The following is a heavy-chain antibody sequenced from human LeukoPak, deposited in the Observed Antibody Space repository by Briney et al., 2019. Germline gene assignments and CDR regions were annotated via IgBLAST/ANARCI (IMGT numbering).Heavy chain of an antibody. CDR1: GFTFSSYT. CDR2: ISRNGGNT. V-gene: IGHV3-64D*09. CDR3: VKGGEQQLERIWFGP. J-gene: IGHJ5*02. D-gene: IGHD6-13*01. Sequence: GGSLRLSCSASGFTFSSYTLYWVRQAPGKGLEYVSVISRNGGNTYYVDSVKGRFTISRDNSKNTLYLQMSSLRVEDTAVYYCVKGGEQQLERIWFGPWGQGTLVTVSS.